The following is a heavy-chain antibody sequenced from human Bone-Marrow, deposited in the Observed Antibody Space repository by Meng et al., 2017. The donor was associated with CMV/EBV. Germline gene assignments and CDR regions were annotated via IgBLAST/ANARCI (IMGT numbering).Heavy chain of an antibody. CDR2: INPNSGGT. CDR3: ARARSEHSYAYDGTDYYYYYGMDV. J-gene: IGHJ6*01. CDR1: GNTFTDHY. V-gene: IGHV1-2*02. D-gene: IGHD5-18*01. Sequence: ASVKVSCKASGNTFTDHYLHWVRQAPGQGLEWMGWINPNSGGTNYAQKFQGRVTMTRDTSISTAYMEVSRLRSDDTAVYFCARARSEHSYAYDGTDYYYYYGMDVWGQGTTVTFAS.